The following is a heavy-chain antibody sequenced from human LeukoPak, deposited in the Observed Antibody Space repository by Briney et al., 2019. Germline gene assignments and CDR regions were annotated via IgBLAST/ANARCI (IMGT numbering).Heavy chain of an antibody. D-gene: IGHD3-22*01. V-gene: IGHV1-2*02. CDR3: AADPYYYDRTGAFDI. J-gene: IGHJ3*02. Sequence: ASVKVSCKASGYTFTGYYMHWVRQAPGQGLEWMGWINPNSGGTNYAQKFQGRVTMTRDTSISTAYMELSRLRSDDTAVYYCAADPYYYDRTGAFDIWGQGTMVTVSS. CDR2: INPNSGGT. CDR1: GYTFTGYY.